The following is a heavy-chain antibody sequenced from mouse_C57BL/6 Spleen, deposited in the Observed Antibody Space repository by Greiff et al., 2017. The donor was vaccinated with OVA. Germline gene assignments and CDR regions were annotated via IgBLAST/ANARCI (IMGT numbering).Heavy chain of an antibody. CDR1: GYTFTSYW. Sequence: VQLQQSGAELVRPGSSVKLSCKASGYTFTSYWMHWVKQRPIQGLEWIGNIDPSDSETHYNQKFKDKATLTVDKSSSTAYMQLSSLTSEDSAVYSCARSGGYDGGYFEVWGTGTTVTVSS. V-gene: IGHV1-52*01. CDR3: ARSGGYDGGYFEV. CDR2: IDPSDSET. D-gene: IGHD2-2*01. J-gene: IGHJ1*03.